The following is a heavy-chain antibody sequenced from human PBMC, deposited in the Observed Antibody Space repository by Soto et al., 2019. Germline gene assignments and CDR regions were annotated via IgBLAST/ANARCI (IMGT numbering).Heavy chain of an antibody. Sequence: QITLKESGPTLVKPTQTLTLTCTFSGFSLTTSGVGVGWIRQPPGKALEWLALIYWDDDKRYSPSLESRLTIHKDXSNNQVVLTMTSMDPVDTATYYCALRLPLGKHFDYWGQGTLVTVSS. V-gene: IGHV2-5*02. CDR1: GFSLTTSGVG. J-gene: IGHJ4*02. CDR3: ALRLPLGKHFDY. CDR2: IYWDDDK. D-gene: IGHD7-27*01.